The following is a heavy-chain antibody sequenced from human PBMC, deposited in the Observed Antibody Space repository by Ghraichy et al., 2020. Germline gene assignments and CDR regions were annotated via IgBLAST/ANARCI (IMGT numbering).Heavy chain of an antibody. CDR1: GFTFSSYA. CDR2: ISGSGGST. V-gene: IGHV3-23*01. J-gene: IGHJ6*03. D-gene: IGHD2-2*01. Sequence: LSLTCAASGFTFSSYAMSWVRQAPGKGLEWVSAISGSGGSTYYADSVKGRFTISRDNSKNTLYLQMNSLRAEDTAVYYCAKDGVSSWLLMKYMDVWGKGTTVTVSS. CDR3: AKDGVSSWLLMKYMDV.